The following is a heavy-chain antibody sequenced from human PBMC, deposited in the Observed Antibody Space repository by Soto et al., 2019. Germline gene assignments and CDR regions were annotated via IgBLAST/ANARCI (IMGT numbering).Heavy chain of an antibody. Sequence: XXTLSLPCSVSGGSISRRSNSWGWIRQPPGKGLEWIGSIYYSASTYYNPSLKSRVTISVDTSKNQFSLKLSSVTAADTAVYYCARLLRHNYYGMDVWGQGTTVTVSS. V-gene: IGHV4-39*01. D-gene: IGHD5-12*01. CDR2: IYYSAST. J-gene: IGHJ6*02. CDR3: ARLLRHNYYGMDV. CDR1: GGSISRRSNS.